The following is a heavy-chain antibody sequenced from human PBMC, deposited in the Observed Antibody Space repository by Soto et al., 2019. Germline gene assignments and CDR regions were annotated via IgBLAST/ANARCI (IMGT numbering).Heavy chain of an antibody. CDR2: ISYYGTMQ. Sequence: GGALRLSCAASGVTFSRYGMDWGRQAPGQGLAWVAVISYYGTMQDYSDPVPSPFTVSTDNSNITLYLQMNSLRAEDTAMYFCAKDFDTPPYYFDYWGQGTLVTVSS. CDR1: GVTFSRYG. V-gene: IGHV3-30*18. J-gene: IGHJ4*02. CDR3: AKDFDTPPYYFDY. D-gene: IGHD3-9*01.